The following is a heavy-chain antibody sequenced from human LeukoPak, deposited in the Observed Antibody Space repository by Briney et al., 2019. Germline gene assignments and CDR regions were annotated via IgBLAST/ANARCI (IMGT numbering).Heavy chain of an antibody. Sequence: GGSLRLSCAASGFTFSSYGMHWVRQAPGKGLEWVAVISYDGSNKYYADSVKGRFTISRDNSKNTLYLQMNSLRAEDTAVYYCAIHEVNYYGSWSYYNDYWGQGTLVTVSS. D-gene: IGHD3-10*01. V-gene: IGHV3-30*03. CDR1: GFTFSSYG. CDR2: ISYDGSNK. J-gene: IGHJ4*02. CDR3: AIHEVNYYGSWSYYNDY.